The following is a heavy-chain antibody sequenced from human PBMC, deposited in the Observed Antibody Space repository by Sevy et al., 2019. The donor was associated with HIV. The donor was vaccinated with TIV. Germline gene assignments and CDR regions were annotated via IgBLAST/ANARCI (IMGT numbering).Heavy chain of an antibody. CDR2: ISYDGTNK. CDR3: ARDQHDYAGNVRTGWFDP. CDR1: GFTFSSYA. D-gene: IGHD4-17*01. Sequence: GGSLTLSCAASGFTFSSYAMHWVRHAPGKGLEWVAVISYDGTNKYYADSVKGRFTISRDNSKKILYVQMNSLRGEDTAVYYCARDQHDYAGNVRTGWFDPWGQGTLVTVSS. V-gene: IGHV3-30-3*01. J-gene: IGHJ5*02.